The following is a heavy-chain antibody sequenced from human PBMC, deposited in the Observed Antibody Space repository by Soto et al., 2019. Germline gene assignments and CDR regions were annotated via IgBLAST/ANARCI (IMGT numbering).Heavy chain of an antibody. CDR2: ISYDGSNK. Sequence: GSLRLSCAASGFTFSSYAMHWVRQAPGKGLEWVAVISYDGSNKYYADSVKGRFTISRDNSKNTLYLQMNSLRAEDTAVYYCARGPQILVGPFDYWGQGILVTVSS. CDR3: ARGPQILVGPFDY. V-gene: IGHV3-30-3*01. CDR1: GFTFSSYA. D-gene: IGHD1-26*01. J-gene: IGHJ4*02.